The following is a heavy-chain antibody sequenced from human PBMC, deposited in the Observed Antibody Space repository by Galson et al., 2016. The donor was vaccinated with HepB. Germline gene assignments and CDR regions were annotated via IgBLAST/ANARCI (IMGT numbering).Heavy chain of an antibody. Sequence: SLRLSCAASGFTFSTYSMNWVRQAPGKGLEWVAVISYDGGAKYYADSVKGRFTISRDNSKNTLYLQMNSLRAEDTAVYYCAKQGEVYDISTGYFDYWGQGTLVSVSS. J-gene: IGHJ4*02. V-gene: IGHV3-30*18. CDR1: GFTFSTYS. CDR2: ISYDGGAK. D-gene: IGHD3-9*01. CDR3: AKQGEVYDISTGYFDY.